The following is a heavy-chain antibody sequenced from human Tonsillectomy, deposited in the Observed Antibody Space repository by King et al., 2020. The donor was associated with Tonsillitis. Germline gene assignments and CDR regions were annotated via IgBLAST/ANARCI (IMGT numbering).Heavy chain of an antibody. CDR3: ARPNGPYSSGSYYKRYYYGMDV. Sequence: QLVQSGGGVVHPGRSLRLSCAASGFTFSSYGMHWVRQAPGKGLEWVAVIWYDGSNKYYADSVKGRFTISRDNSKNTLYLQMNSLRAEDTAVYYCARPNGPYSSGSYYKRYYYGMDVWGQGTTVTVSS. CDR2: IWYDGSNK. CDR1: GFTFSSYG. D-gene: IGHD3-10*01. V-gene: IGHV3-33*01. J-gene: IGHJ6*02.